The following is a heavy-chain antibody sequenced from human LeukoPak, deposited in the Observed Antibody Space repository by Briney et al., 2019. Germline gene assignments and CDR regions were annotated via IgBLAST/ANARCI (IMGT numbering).Heavy chain of an antibody. Sequence: ASVKVSCKVSGYTLTELSMHWVRQAPGKGLEWMGGFDPEDGETIYAQKFQGRVTMTEDTSTDTAYMELSSLRSEDTAVYYCATANCSGGSCYSPEYFQHWGQGTLVTVSS. V-gene: IGHV1-24*01. CDR3: ATANCSGGSCYSPEYFQH. D-gene: IGHD2-15*01. CDR2: FDPEDGET. CDR1: GYTLTELS. J-gene: IGHJ1*01.